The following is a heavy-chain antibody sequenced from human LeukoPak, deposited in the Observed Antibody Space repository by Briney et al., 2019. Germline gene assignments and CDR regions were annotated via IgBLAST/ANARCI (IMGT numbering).Heavy chain of an antibody. J-gene: IGHJ6*03. D-gene: IGHD6-13*01. CDR2: ISPYNGNT. CDR3: AATGYSSSWYDYYYYYMDV. V-gene: IGHV1-18*01. CDR1: GYTFTSYG. Sequence: ASVKVSCKASGYTFTSYGISWVRQAPGQGLEWMGWISPYNGNTNYAQKLQGRVTMTTDTSTSTAYMELRSLRSDDTAVYYCAATGYSSSWYDYYYYYMDVWGKGTTVTISS.